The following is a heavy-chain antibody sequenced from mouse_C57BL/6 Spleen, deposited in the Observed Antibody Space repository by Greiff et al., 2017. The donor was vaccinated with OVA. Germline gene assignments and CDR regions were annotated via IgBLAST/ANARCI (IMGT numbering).Heavy chain of an antibody. CDR3: ARRGVGGSVDY. CDR1: GFTFSDYY. V-gene: IGHV5-12*01. J-gene: IGHJ2*01. D-gene: IGHD1-1*01. CDR2: ISNGGGST. Sequence: EVQLVESGGGLVQPGGSLKLSCAASGFTFSDYYMYWVRQTPEKRLEWVAYISNGGGSTYYPDTVKGRFTISIDNAKNTLYLQMSRLKSEDTAMYYCARRGVGGSVDYWGQGTTLTVSS.